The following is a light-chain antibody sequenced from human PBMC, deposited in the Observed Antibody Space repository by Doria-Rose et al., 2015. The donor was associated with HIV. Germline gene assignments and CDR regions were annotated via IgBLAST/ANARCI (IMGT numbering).Light chain of an antibody. J-gene: IGKJ1*01. CDR2: DGS. CDR1: QSFSSTY. V-gene: IGKV3-20*01. CDR3: HQYGTSWT. Sequence: TQSPGTLSLSPGERATLSCSASQSFSSTYLAWYQQKPGQAPSLLIYDGSPRATGIPDRFSASGSGTDFTLTINRLEPEDFALYYCHQYGTSWTFGQGTKVEI.